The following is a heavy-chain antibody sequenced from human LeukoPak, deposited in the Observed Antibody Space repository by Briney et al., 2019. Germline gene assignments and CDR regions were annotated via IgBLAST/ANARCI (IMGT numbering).Heavy chain of an antibody. V-gene: IGHV4-38-2*02. J-gene: IGHJ3*02. D-gene: IGHD6-19*01. CDR2: IYHSGST. Sequence: SETLSLTCTVSAYSISSGYYWGWIRQPPGKGLEWIGSIYHSGSTYYNPSLRSRVTISVDTSKNQFSLKLSSVTATDTAVYYCARGFDSSSGWYPAFDIWGQGTMVTVSS. CDR1: AYSISSGYY. CDR3: ARGFDSSSGWYPAFDI.